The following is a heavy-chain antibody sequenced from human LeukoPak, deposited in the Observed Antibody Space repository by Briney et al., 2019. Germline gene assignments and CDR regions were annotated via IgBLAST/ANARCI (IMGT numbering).Heavy chain of an antibody. CDR2: ISTRSTYI. D-gene: IGHD3-16*01. V-gene: IGHV3-21*01. Sequence: GGSLRLSCAASGVTFSNYSMNWVRQAPGKGLEWVSSISTRSTYIYYADSVKGRFTISRDNAKNSLFLQMNSLRAEGTAVYFCAKSTRAVMAMMDVWGKGTTVTVSS. J-gene: IGHJ6*04. CDR3: AKSTRAVMAMMDV. CDR1: GVTFSNYS.